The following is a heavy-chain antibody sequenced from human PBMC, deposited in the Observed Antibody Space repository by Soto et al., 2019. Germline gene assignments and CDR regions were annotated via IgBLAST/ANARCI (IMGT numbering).Heavy chain of an antibody. CDR1: GFSLSTTGVG. Sequence: QITLKESGPTLVKPTQTLTLTCTFSGFSLSTTGVGVGWIRQPPGKALEWLALIYWDDDKRYNPSLKSRLTITKETSKTQVVLTMTNTAPVDTATYYCVQSRCGGDCLQSYSSHSYYGLDVWGQGTTVTVSS. V-gene: IGHV2-5*02. D-gene: IGHD2-21*01. CDR2: IYWDDDK. J-gene: IGHJ6*02. CDR3: VQSRCGGDCLQSYSSHSYYGLDV.